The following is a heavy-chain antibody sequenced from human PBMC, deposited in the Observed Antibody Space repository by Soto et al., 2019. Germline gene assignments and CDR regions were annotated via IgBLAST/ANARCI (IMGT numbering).Heavy chain of an antibody. D-gene: IGHD5-12*01. Sequence: SETLSLTCTVSGGSLSSTTYYWGWVRQPPGKGLEWIGSIDYSGTTSYNPSLNSRVTISVDTSRSQFSLKLTSVTAADTAVYYCARHSADGYNRPSAYWGQGTLVTVSS. CDR1: GGSLSSTTYY. V-gene: IGHV4-39*01. CDR2: IDYSGTT. CDR3: ARHSADGYNRPSAY. J-gene: IGHJ4*02.